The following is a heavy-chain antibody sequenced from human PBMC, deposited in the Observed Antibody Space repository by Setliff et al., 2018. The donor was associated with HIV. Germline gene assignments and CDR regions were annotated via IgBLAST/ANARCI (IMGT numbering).Heavy chain of an antibody. CDR1: GFTVRNYW. V-gene: IGHV3-48*02. CDR2: ISSGGSIV. D-gene: IGHD3-16*01. Sequence: LSCVASGFTVRNYWMHWVRQAPGKGLEWVSYISSGGSIVHYADSVKGRFTISRDNAKNSLYLQMNRLGDEDTAVYYCARGGRWPSWGQGTLVTVSS. CDR3: ARGGRWPS. J-gene: IGHJ5*02.